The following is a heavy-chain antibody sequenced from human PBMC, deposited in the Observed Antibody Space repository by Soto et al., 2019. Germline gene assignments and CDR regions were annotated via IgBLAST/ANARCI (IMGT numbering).Heavy chain of an antibody. J-gene: IGHJ4*02. D-gene: IGHD2-15*01. Sequence: GGSLRLSCAASGFTFSSYSMNWVRQAPGKGLEWVSSISSSSSYIYYADSVKGRFTISRDNAKNSLYLQMNSLRAEDTGVYYCASLCSGGSCYFDYWGQGTLVTVSS. CDR1: GFTFSSYS. CDR3: ASLCSGGSCYFDY. CDR2: ISSSSSYI. V-gene: IGHV3-21*01.